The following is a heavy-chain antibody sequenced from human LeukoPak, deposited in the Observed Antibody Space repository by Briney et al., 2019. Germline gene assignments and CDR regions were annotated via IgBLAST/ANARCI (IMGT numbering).Heavy chain of an antibody. J-gene: IGHJ4*02. CDR1: GYTFTGYY. CDR2: INPNSGDT. CDR3: EKDLTY. Sequence: ASVKVFCKASGYTFTGYYLHWVRQAPGQGLEWMGWINPNSGDTYYAQKFQGRVTMTRDTSISTAYMELSRLTSDDTAIYYCEKDLTYWGQGTLVTVSS. V-gene: IGHV1-2*02.